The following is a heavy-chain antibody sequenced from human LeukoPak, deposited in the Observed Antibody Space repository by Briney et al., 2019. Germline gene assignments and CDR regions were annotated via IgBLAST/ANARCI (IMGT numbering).Heavy chain of an antibody. CDR3: ATDSTVQYYYDSSGYLY. D-gene: IGHD3-22*01. CDR2: FDPEDGET. J-gene: IGHJ4*02. CDR1: GYTLTELS. Sequence: GASVKVSCKVSGYTLTELSMHWVRQAPGKGHEWMGGFDPEDGETIYAQKFQGRVTMTEDTSTDTTYMELSSLRSEDTAVYYCATDSTVQYYYDSSGYLYWGQGTLVTVSS. V-gene: IGHV1-24*01.